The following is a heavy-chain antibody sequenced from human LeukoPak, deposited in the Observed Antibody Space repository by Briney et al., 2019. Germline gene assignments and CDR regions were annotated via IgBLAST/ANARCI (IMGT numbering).Heavy chain of an antibody. Sequence: GGSLRLSCAASGFTFSSYWMNWARQAPGKGLVWVSRINSDGSSTSYADSVKGRFTISRDNAKNTLYLQMNSLRAEDTAVYYCASGTYDSSGSNGEGFDYWGQGTLVTVSS. D-gene: IGHD3-22*01. CDR1: GFTFSSYW. V-gene: IGHV3-74*01. J-gene: IGHJ4*02. CDR3: ASGTYDSSGSNGEGFDY. CDR2: INSDGSST.